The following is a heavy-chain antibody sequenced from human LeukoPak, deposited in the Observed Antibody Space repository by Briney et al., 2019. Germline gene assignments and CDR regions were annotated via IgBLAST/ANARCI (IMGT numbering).Heavy chain of an antibody. CDR3: AKAGSSGYSYYFDY. J-gene: IGHJ4*02. D-gene: IGHD3-22*01. Sequence: PGGSLRLSCAASGFTFSSYVMSWVRQVPGKGLEWVSDISGSGGSTYYADSVKGRFTISRDNSKNTLYLQMNSLRAEDTAVYYCAKAGSSGYSYYFDYWGQGTLVTVSS. CDR2: ISGSGGST. CDR1: GFTFSSYV. V-gene: IGHV3-23*01.